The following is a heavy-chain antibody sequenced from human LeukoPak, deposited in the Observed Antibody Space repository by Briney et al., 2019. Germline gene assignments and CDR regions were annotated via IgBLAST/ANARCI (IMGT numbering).Heavy chain of an antibody. D-gene: IGHD6-25*01. V-gene: IGHV4-39*01. CDR1: GGSISSGSYY. CDR2: IYYSGNT. J-gene: IGHJ1*01. Sequence: SETLSLTCTVSGGSISSGSYYWGWIRQPPGKGLEWIGSIYYSGNTNYNPSLKSRVTISADTSKNQFSLKLSSVTAADTAAYYCGRGMTPAAAAHWGQGILVTVSS. CDR3: GRGMTPAAAAH.